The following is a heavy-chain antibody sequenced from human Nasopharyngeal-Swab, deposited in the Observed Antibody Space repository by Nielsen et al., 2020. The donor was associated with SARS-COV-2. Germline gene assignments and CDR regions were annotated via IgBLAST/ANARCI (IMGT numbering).Heavy chain of an antibody. CDR3: ARRKREEVRGVRYYFDY. J-gene: IGHJ4*02. V-gene: IGHV4-39*01. Sequence: RQAPGKGLEWIGYIYYSGSTYYNPSLKSRVTISVDTPKNQFSLKLSSVTAADTAVYYCARRKREEVRGVRYYFDYWGQGTLVTVSS. D-gene: IGHD3-10*01. CDR2: IYYSGST.